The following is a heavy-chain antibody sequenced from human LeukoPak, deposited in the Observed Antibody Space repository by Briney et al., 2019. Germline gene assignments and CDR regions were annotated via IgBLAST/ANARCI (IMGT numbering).Heavy chain of an antibody. CDR3: AKGAPLLGYYGSGSFDY. CDR1: GFTFSTYA. J-gene: IGHJ4*02. CDR2: ISGSGNT. V-gene: IGHV3-23*01. D-gene: IGHD3-10*01. Sequence: GGSLRLSCEASGFTFSTYALSWVRQAPGRGLDWVSGISGSGNTYYADSVQGRFTISRDHPKNTLYLQMTSLRVEDTAIYYCAKGAPLLGYYGSGSFDYWGQGTLVTVSS.